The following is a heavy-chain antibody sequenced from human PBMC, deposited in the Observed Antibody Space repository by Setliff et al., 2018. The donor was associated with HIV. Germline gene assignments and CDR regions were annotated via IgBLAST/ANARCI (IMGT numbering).Heavy chain of an antibody. J-gene: IGHJ3*02. CDR2: IYYSGST. CDR3: ARRGGSDAMVFDI. Sequence: KTSETLSLTCTVSGGSISSGGYYWSWIRQHPGKGLEWIGYIYYSGSTYYNPSLKSRVTISVDTSKNQLSLKLSSVTAADTAVYYCARRGGSDAMVFDIWGQGTMVTVSS. D-gene: IGHD1-26*01. CDR1: GGSISSGGYY. V-gene: IGHV4-31*03.